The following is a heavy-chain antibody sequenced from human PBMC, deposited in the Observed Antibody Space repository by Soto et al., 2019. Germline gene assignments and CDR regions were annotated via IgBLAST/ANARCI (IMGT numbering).Heavy chain of an antibody. CDR1: GFSLRNSGVG. CDR3: AHLTTGGFYFDY. CDR2: IYWDDDK. Sequence: QITLKESGPTLVKPTQTLTLTCTFSGFSLRNSGVGVGWIRQPPGKALEWLALIYWDDDKRYSPSLKSRLTITKDASKTHVVLTMPTMDPVDTATYYCAHLTTGGFYFDYWGQGTLVTVSS. J-gene: IGHJ4*02. V-gene: IGHV2-5*02. D-gene: IGHD4-17*01.